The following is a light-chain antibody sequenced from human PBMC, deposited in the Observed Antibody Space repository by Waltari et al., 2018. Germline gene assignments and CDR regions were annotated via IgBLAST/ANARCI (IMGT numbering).Light chain of an antibody. Sequence: WYQHKAGHSPLLVSYQDINRPSGIPERFSGSKSGNTATLTISGAQAMDDADYYCQALGSNRWVFCGGTKLTVL. CDR3: QALGSNRWV. J-gene: IGLJ3*02. V-gene: IGLV3-1*01. CDR2: QDI.